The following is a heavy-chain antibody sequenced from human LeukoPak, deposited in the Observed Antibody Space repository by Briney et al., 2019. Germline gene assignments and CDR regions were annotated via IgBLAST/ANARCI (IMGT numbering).Heavy chain of an antibody. V-gene: IGHV1-2*02. CDR2: VNPNSGGT. Sequence: ASVKVSCKASGYTFTGYYMHWVRQAPGQGLEWMGWVNPNSGGTNYAQKFQGRVTMTRDTSISTAYMELSRLRSDDTAAYYCTRVLITMVRGAPDYWGQGTLVTVSS. CDR1: GYTFTGYY. J-gene: IGHJ4*02. D-gene: IGHD3-10*01. CDR3: TRVLITMVRGAPDY.